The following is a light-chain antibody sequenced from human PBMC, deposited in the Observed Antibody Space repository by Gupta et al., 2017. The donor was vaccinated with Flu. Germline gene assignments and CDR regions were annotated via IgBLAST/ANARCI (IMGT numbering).Light chain of an antibody. J-gene: IGKJ4*01. CDR3: LFYGSFPS. Sequence: EIAFTPSPGTLSLSPGERATLSCRASQTVSSAYLAWYQQKPGQAPRLLIYGASNRATGIPDRFSGSGSGTEFTLTISRLEPEDFAVYYCLFYGSFPSFGGGTKVEIK. CDR2: GAS. V-gene: IGKV3-20*01. CDR1: QTVSSAY.